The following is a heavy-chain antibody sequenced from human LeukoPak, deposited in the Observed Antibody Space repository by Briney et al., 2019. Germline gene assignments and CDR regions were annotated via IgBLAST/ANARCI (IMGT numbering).Heavy chain of an antibody. J-gene: IGHJ4*02. Sequence: ASVKVSCKASGYTFTSYGISWVRQAPGQGLEWMGWISAYNGNTNYAQKLQGRVTMTTDTSTSTAYMELRSLRSDDTAVYYCVRDSYYYDSSGYYPFDYWGQGTLVTVSS. V-gene: IGHV1-18*01. CDR3: VRDSYYYDSSGYYPFDY. D-gene: IGHD3-22*01. CDR2: ISAYNGNT. CDR1: GYTFTSYG.